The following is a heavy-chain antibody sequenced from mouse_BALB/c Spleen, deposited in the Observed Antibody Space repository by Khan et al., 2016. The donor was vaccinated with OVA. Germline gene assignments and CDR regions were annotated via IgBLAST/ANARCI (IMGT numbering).Heavy chain of an antibody. Sequence: EVELVESGGGLVKPGGSLKLSCAASGFTFSNYAMSWVRQTPEKRLVWVATISSGGSYTYYPDSVQGRFTISRDNAKNALYLQMSSLRSEDTAIYYCARDLFTTVVATPFAYWGQGTLVTVSA. D-gene: IGHD1-1*01. V-gene: IGHV5-9-3*01. CDR2: ISSGGSYT. CDR1: GFTFSNYA. J-gene: IGHJ3*01. CDR3: ARDLFTTVVATPFAY.